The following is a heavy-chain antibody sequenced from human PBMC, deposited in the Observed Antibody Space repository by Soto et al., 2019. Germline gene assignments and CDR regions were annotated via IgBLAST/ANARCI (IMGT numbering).Heavy chain of an antibody. D-gene: IGHD2-15*01. CDR3: ARGGGRHAFDV. V-gene: IGHV3-74*01. J-gene: IGHJ3*01. CDR1: GFTFSSYW. CDR2: VNNDGSDT. Sequence: GGSLRLSCAASGFTFSSYWIHWVRQVSGKGLVWVSRVNNDGSDTTYADSVKGRFTISRDNTKNTLYLQMNSLRVEDTAVYYCARGGGRHAFDVWGQGTMVTVSS.